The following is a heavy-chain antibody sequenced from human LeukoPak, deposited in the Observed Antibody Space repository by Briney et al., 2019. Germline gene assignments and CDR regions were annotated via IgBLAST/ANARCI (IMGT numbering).Heavy chain of an antibody. D-gene: IGHD3-3*01. V-gene: IGHV3-23*01. CDR2: ISGSGGST. CDR3: AKEARYYDLWSGYPYYFDY. CDR1: GFTFSSYA. Sequence: PGGSLRLSCAASGFTFSSYAMSWVRQAPGKGLEWVSAISGSGGSTYYADSVKGRFTISRDNSKNTLYLQMNSLRAEDTAVYYCAKEARYYDLWSGYPYYFDYWGQGTLVTVSS. J-gene: IGHJ4*02.